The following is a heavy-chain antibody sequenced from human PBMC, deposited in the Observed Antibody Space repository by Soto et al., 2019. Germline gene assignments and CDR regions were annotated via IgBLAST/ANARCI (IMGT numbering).Heavy chain of an antibody. J-gene: IGHJ6*02. V-gene: IGHV1-69*02. CDR3: VRCSGGSCYGGMDV. CDR2: IIPILGIA. Sequence: ASVKVSCKASGSTFGSYTISWVRPAPGQGLEWMGRIIPILGIANYAQKFQGRVTITADKSTSTAYMELSSPRSEDTAVYYCVRCSGGSCYGGMDVWGQGTTVTVSS. CDR1: GSTFGSYT. D-gene: IGHD2-15*01.